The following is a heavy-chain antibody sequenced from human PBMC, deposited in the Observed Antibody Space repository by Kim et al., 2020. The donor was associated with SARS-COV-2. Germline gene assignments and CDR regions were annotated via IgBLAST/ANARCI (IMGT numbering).Heavy chain of an antibody. CDR2: INPNSGGT. D-gene: IGHD2-2*01. V-gene: IGHV1-2*02. J-gene: IGHJ6*03. CDR1: GYTFTGYY. Sequence: ASVKVSCKASGYTFTGYYMHWVRQAPGQGLEWMGWINPNSGGTNYAQKFQGRVTMTRDTSISTAYMELSRLRSDDTAVYYCARRRAVGPVVPAAKRNYYYYYMDVWGKGTTVTVSS. CDR3: ARRRAVGPVVPAAKRNYYYYYMDV.